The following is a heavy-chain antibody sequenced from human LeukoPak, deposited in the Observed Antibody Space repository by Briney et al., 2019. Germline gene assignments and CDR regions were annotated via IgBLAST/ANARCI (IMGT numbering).Heavy chain of an antibody. Sequence: GGSLRLSCAASGFTFSNFAMHWVRQAPGKGLEWVAVISYDGSNKYYADSVKGRFTISRDNSKNTLYLQMNSLRAEDTAVYYCAKTYYYDSSGYYEFHYWGQGTLVTVSS. D-gene: IGHD3-22*01. V-gene: IGHV3-30*18. CDR3: AKTYYYDSSGYYEFHY. J-gene: IGHJ4*02. CDR1: GFTFSNFA. CDR2: ISYDGSNK.